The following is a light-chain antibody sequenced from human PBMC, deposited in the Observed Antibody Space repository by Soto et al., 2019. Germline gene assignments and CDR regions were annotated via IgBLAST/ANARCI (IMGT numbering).Light chain of an antibody. Sequence: IQITQSPASLSASVVDGVTISFVASQYIRNTLAWYQQKPGEAPKLLIFAASNLQSGVPSRFSGSGSVTGFTLAITGLQPEDFATYYCLQYYNFSWTFGQGTKVDIK. J-gene: IGKJ1*01. CDR3: LQYYNFSWT. V-gene: IGKV1-6*01. CDR1: QYIRNT. CDR2: AAS.